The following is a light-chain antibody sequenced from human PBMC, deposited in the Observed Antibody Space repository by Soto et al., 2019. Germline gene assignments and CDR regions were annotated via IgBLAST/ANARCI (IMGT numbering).Light chain of an antibody. CDR2: GAS. Sequence: EVVVTQSPGTLSLSPGERATLSCRASQSVTSDYLAWYQQKPGQAPGLLIYGASTRATGIPARFSGSGSGTEFTLTISSLQSEDFAVYYCQQYNNWPLTFGGGTKV. V-gene: IGKV3-15*01. CDR1: QSVTSDY. J-gene: IGKJ4*01. CDR3: QQYNNWPLT.